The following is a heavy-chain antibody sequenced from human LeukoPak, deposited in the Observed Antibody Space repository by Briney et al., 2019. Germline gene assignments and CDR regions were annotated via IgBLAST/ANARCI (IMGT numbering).Heavy chain of an antibody. J-gene: IGHJ3*02. V-gene: IGHV1-8*03. Sequence: ASVKVSCKASGYTFTSYDINWVRQATGQGLEWMGWMNPNSGNTGYAQKFQGRVTITRNTSISTAYTELSSLRSEDTAVYYCAIFSGSDPFDIWGQGTMVTVSS. CDR1: GYTFTSYD. D-gene: IGHD1-26*01. CDR2: MNPNSGNT. CDR3: AIFSGSDPFDI.